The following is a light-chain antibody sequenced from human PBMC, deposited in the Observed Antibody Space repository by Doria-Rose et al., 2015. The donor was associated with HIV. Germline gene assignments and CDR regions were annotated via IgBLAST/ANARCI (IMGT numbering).Light chain of an antibody. V-gene: IGKV3-15*01. J-gene: IGKJ4*01. CDR1: QIVGTK. CDR2: DAS. CDR3: QQYNNWPLT. Sequence: TQPPATLSVSPGERATLSCRASQIVGTKLAWYQQKPGQAPRLLIYDASTRATGIPARFSGSGSVTEFTLTISSLQSEDLAVYYCQQYNNWPLTFGGGSTVEIK.